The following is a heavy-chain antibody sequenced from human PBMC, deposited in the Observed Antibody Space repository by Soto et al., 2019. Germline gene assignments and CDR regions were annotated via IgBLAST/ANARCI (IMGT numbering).Heavy chain of an antibody. CDR2: IWYDGSNK. Sequence: ESGGGVVQPGRSLRLSCAASGFTFSSYGMHWVRQAPGKGLEWVAVIWYDGSNKYYADFVKGRFTISRDNSKNTLYLQMNSLRAEDTAVYYCAREGEGPWGQGTLVTVSS. CDR1: GFTFSSYG. D-gene: IGHD2-21*01. CDR3: AREGEGP. J-gene: IGHJ4*02. V-gene: IGHV3-33*01.